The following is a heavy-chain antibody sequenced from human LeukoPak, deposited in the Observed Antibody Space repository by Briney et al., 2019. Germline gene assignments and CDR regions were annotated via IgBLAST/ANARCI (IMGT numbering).Heavy chain of an antibody. J-gene: IGHJ4*02. CDR3: AREYGRTHYFDW. CDR2: ITSTGTTS. V-gene: IGHV1-46*02. Sequence: ASVKVSCKASVYNLNTYHLHWVRQAPGQGLEWMGVITSTGTTSRCAPKFQGRITMTRDTSKSTVYMDLSSLKTDDRAVYRWAREYGRTHYFDWWGQGTLVTVSS. CDR1: VYNLNTYH. D-gene: IGHD1-14*01.